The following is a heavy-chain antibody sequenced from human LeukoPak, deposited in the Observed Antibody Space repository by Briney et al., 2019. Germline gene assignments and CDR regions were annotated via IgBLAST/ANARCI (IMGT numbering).Heavy chain of an antibody. V-gene: IGHV3-21*01. CDR2: ISSSSSYI. J-gene: IGHJ6*03. CDR1: GFTFSSYS. D-gene: IGHD3-9*01. CDR3: VRDAVLRYFDWSPGGYYYYYMDV. Sequence: GGSLRLSCAASGFTFSSYSMNWVRQAPGKGLEWVSSISSSSSYIYYADSVKGRFTISRDNAKNSLYLQMNSLRAEDTAVYYCVRDAVLRYFDWSPGGYYYYYMDVWGKGTTVTISS.